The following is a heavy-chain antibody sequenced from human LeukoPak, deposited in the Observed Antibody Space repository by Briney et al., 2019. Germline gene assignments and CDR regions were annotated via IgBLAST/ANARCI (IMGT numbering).Heavy chain of an antibody. D-gene: IGHD3-22*01. V-gene: IGHV4-34*01. CDR1: GGSFSGYY. Sequence: SETLSLTCAVYGGSFSGYYWSWIRQPPGKGLEWIGEINHSGSTNYNPSLKSRVTISVDTSKNQFSLKLSSVTAADTAVYYCARDYEGDSSGYYSYWYFDLWGRGTLVTVSS. J-gene: IGHJ2*01. CDR2: INHSGST. CDR3: ARDYEGDSSGYYSYWYFDL.